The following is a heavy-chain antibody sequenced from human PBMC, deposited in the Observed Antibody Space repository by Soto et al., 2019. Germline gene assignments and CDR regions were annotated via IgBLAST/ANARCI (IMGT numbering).Heavy chain of an antibody. J-gene: IGHJ4*02. CDR1: RGSISSGGYY. Sequence: QVQLQESGPGLVKPSQTLSLTCTVSRGSISSGGYYWSWIRQHPGKGLEWIGYIYYSGINYSNTSLKSRVTISVDPSKNQFSLKLSAVTAADTAVYYCARVSGTCVDYWGQGTLVTVSS. CDR3: ARVSGTCVDY. V-gene: IGHV4-31*03. CDR2: IYYSGIN.